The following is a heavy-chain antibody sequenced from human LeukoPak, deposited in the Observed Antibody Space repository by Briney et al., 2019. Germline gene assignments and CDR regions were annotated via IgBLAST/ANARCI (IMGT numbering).Heavy chain of an antibody. J-gene: IGHJ4*02. D-gene: IGHD6-25*01. Sequence: QTLSLTCAISGDSVSSDSSAWNWFRQSPSRGLEWLGRTYYRSKWYYDYAVSVKSRITINPDISKNQFSLLLNSVTPEDTAVYYCARGGHFEYWGQGTLVTVSS. CDR3: ARGGHFEY. CDR2: TYYRSKWYY. CDR1: GDSVSSDSSA. V-gene: IGHV6-1*01.